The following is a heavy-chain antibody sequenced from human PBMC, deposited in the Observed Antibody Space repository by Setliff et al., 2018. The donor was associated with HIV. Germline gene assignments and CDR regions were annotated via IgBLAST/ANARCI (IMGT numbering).Heavy chain of an antibody. D-gene: IGHD2-21*01. CDR1: GYTFTSYG. J-gene: IGHJ5*02. Sequence: GPPVKVSCKASGYTFTSYGISWVRQAPGQGLEWMGWISAYNGNTNYAQKLQGRVTMTTDTSTSTAYMELRSLRSDDTAVYYCARLSRDGYNGGGWFDPWGQGTLVTVS. CDR3: ARLSRDGYNGGGWFDP. V-gene: IGHV1-18*01. CDR2: ISAYNGNT.